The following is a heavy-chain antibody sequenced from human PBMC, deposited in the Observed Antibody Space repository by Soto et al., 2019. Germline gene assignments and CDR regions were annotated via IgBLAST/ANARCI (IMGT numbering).Heavy chain of an antibody. J-gene: IGHJ4*02. CDR3: ARYNSYAIDY. V-gene: IGHV4-59*01. CDR1: GTSISSYY. CDR2: IHYSGTT. Sequence: SETLSLTCTVSGTSISSYYWSWIRQPPGKGLEWLANIHYSGTTNYNPSLASRVTLSVDTSKNQFSLKMTSVTAADRAMYFCARYNSYAIDYWGRGTMVTVSS. D-gene: IGHD2-8*01.